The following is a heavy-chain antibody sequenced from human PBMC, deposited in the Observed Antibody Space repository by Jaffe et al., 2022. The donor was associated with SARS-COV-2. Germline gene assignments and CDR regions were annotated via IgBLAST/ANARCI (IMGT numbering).Heavy chain of an antibody. CDR2: ISGSGVST. V-gene: IGHV3-23*01. Sequence: EVQLLESGGGLIQPGGSLRLSCAASGFTFSSFAMSWVRQTPGKGLEWVSGISGSGVSTYYADSVKGRFTISRDNSKNTLFLQMDSLRAEDTAVYYCSRPRAPLASPDGMDVWGQGTTVTVSS. D-gene: IGHD2-2*01. CDR1: GFTFSSFA. J-gene: IGHJ6*02. CDR3: SRPRAPLASPDGMDV.